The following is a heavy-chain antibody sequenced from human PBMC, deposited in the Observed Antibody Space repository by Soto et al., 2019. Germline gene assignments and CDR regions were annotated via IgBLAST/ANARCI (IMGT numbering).Heavy chain of an antibody. Sequence: ASVKVSCKASGDTFGSYGLTWVRQAPGQGLEWMGGIIPTFGATNYAPTFQGRVTIIADESTSTVYMELSDLRSEDTAVYYCARDPSYDSSGYYQGSWFDPWGQGTLVTVSS. J-gene: IGHJ5*02. D-gene: IGHD3-22*01. CDR3: ARDPSYDSSGYYQGSWFDP. V-gene: IGHV1-69*13. CDR2: IIPTFGAT. CDR1: GDTFGSYG.